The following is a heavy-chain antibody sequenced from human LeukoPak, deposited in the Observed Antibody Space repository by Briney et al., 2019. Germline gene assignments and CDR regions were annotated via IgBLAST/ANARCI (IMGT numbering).Heavy chain of an antibody. CDR2: IYYSGST. V-gene: IGHV4-59*01. CDR3: ARKKGAVAFDY. J-gene: IGHJ4*02. Sequence: SETLFLTCTVSGGSTSSYYWSWIRQPPGKGLEWIGYIYYSGSTNYNPSLKSRVTISVDTSKNQFSLKLSSVTAADTAVYYCARKKGAVAFDYWGQGTLVTVSS. D-gene: IGHD6-19*01. CDR1: GGSTSSYY.